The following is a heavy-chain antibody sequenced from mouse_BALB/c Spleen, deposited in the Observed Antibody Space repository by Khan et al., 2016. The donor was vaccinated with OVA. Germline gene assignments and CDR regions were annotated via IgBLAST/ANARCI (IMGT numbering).Heavy chain of an antibody. D-gene: IGHD1-1*01. CDR1: GYSFTSYY. Sequence: VQLKQSGPELMKPGASVKISCKASGYSFTSYYIHWVKQSHGKTLEWIGYIDPFNGGSTYNQKFNGKATLTVDNSSSTAYMHLSSLTSEDSAVYYCTGHGSTSWCAYWGQGTLVTVSA. J-gene: IGHJ3*01. CDR2: IDPFNGGS. V-gene: IGHV1-31*01. CDR3: TGHGSTSWCAY.